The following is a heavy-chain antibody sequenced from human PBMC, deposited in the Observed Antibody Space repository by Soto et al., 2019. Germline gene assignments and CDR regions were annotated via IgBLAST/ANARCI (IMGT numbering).Heavy chain of an antibody. Sequence: VSGPTLVNPKQTLILTCAFSGFSLSRKGMSVSWIRQPPGKALEFLALIDWEEEKFYSPSLRTRLTVSKDTSKSQVVLTLTNVDPLDTATYSCTRSTNWNYKDYLDYWGRGTLHTVSS. CDR3: TRSTNWNYKDYLDY. J-gene: IGHJ4*01. D-gene: IGHD1-7*01. CDR1: GFSLSRKGMS. V-gene: IGHV2-70*01. CDR2: IDWEEEK.